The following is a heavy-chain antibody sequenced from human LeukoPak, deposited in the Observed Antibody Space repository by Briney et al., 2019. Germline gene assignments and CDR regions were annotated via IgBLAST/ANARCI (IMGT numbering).Heavy chain of an antibody. J-gene: IGHJ4*02. CDR1: GFTFGDYT. Sequence: GGSLRLSCTASGFTFGDYTMFWVRQAPGKGLEWVGFIRSKAYGGTTEYAASVKGRFTISRDDSKSIAYLQMNSLQTEDTAVYYCTRAPLRDILTGYYRGTYYFDYWGQGTLVTVSS. CDR3: TRAPLRDILTGYYRGTYYFDY. CDR2: IRSKAYGGTT. V-gene: IGHV3-49*04. D-gene: IGHD3-9*01.